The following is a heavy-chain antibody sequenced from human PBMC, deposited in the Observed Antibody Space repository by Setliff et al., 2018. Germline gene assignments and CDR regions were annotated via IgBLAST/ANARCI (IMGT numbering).Heavy chain of an antibody. CDR3: ARDLHGYNYFDY. D-gene: IGHD5-12*01. J-gene: IGHJ4*02. V-gene: IGHV4-39*07. CDR2: IYYSGST. Sequence: SETLSLTCTVSGGSISSSSYYWGWIRQPPGKGLEWIGSIYYSGSTHYNPALKSRVTISVDTSKNQFSLKLNSVTAADTAAYYCARDLHGYNYFDYWGQGTLVTVSS. CDR1: GGSISSSSYY.